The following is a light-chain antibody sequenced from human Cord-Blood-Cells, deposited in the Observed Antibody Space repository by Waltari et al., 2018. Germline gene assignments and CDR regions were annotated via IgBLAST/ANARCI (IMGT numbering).Light chain of an antibody. CDR2: WAS. V-gene: IGKV4-1*01. J-gene: IGKJ1*01. CDR1: QSVLYSSNNKNY. CDR3: QQYYSTPPA. Sequence: DIVMTQSPDSLAVSLGERATINCKSSQSVLYSSNNKNYLAWYQQKPGQPPKLLIYWASTRESGVPDRFSGSGSGNDFTLTISSLQAEDVAVYYCQQYYSTPPAFGQGTKVEIK.